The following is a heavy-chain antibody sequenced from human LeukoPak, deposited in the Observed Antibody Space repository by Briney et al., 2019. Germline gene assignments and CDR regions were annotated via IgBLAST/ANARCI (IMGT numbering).Heavy chain of an antibody. Sequence: GGSLRLSCAASGLSFDDYGMSWVRQAPGKGLEWVSGINWNGGSTLYADSVKGRFTISRDNAKNSLYLQMKSLRAEDTALYYCARLGDGYTMFDYWGQGTLVTVSS. D-gene: IGHD5-24*01. V-gene: IGHV3-20*04. CDR3: ARLGDGYTMFDY. J-gene: IGHJ4*02. CDR2: INWNGGST. CDR1: GLSFDDYG.